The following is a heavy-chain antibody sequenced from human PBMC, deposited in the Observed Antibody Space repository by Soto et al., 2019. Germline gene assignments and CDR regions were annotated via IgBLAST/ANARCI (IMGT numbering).Heavy chain of an antibody. V-gene: IGHV1-2*02. Sequence: ASVKVSCKASGYTFTGYYMHWVRQAPGQGLEWMGWINPNSGGTNYAQKFQGRVTMTRDTSISTAYMELSRLGSDDTAVYYCARGLGYCSSTSCYNFDYWGQGTLVTVSS. J-gene: IGHJ4*02. CDR2: INPNSGGT. CDR3: ARGLGYCSSTSCYNFDY. CDR1: GYTFTGYY. D-gene: IGHD2-2*01.